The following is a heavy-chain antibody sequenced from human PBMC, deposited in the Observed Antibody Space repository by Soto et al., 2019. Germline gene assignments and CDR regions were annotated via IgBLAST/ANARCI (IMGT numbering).Heavy chain of an antibody. CDR1: GGTFSSYA. Sequence: ASVKVSCKASGGTFSSYAISWVRQTPGQGLEWMGGIIPIFGTANYAQKFQGRVTITADESTSTAYMELSSLRSEDTAVYYCARAVYDYGDYVGAFDYLGQGTLVTVSS. V-gene: IGHV1-69*13. D-gene: IGHD4-17*01. J-gene: IGHJ4*02. CDR3: ARAVYDYGDYVGAFDY. CDR2: IIPIFGTA.